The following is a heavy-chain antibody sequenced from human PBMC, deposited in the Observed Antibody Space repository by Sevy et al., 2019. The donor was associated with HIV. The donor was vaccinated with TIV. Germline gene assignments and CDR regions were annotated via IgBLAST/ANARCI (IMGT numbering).Heavy chain of an antibody. Sequence: ASVKVSCKASGYTFTSYAIHWVRQAPGQRLEWMGWINPGNGNTKYSQKFQGRVTITRDTSASTTYMELSSLRSEDTAVYYCARSEIPTAIFDYWGRGTLVTVSS. J-gene: IGHJ4*02. D-gene: IGHD2-2*01. V-gene: IGHV1-3*01. CDR3: ARSEIPTAIFDY. CDR1: GYTFTSYA. CDR2: INPGNGNT.